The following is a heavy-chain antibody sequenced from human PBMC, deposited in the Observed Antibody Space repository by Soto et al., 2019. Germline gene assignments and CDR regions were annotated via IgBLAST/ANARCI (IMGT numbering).Heavy chain of an antibody. CDR3: ARKVVGSTSRPDYWYFEL. V-gene: IGHV3-23*01. CDR2: ISGGGHAT. Sequence: EVQLLESGGDSVQPGGSVRLSCAGSGFTFINYAMNWVRQAPGKGLEWVSTISGGGHATFFADSVRGRFTFSRDNSKNTVTLQMNSLGVDDTAVYYCARKVVGSTSRPDYWYFELWGRGTLVTVSS. J-gene: IGHJ2*01. D-gene: IGHD2-21*01. CDR1: GFTFINYA.